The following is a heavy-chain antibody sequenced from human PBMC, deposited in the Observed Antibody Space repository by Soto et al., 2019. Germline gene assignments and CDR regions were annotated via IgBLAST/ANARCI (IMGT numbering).Heavy chain of an antibody. CDR3: ASGVGGNSATGNY. Sequence: GGSLRLSCAASGFTLSIYTFNWVRQAPGKGLEWVSSISSSSSYIYYADSVKGRFTISRDNAKNSLYLQMNSLRAEDTAVYYCASGVGGNSATGNYWGQGTLVTVSS. V-gene: IGHV3-21*01. J-gene: IGHJ4*02. D-gene: IGHD2-21*02. CDR1: GFTLSIYT. CDR2: ISSSSSYI.